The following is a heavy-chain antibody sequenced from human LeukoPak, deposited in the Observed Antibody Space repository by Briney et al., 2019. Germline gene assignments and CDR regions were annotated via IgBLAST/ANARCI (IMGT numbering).Heavy chain of an antibody. CDR2: IFSGEST. CDR3: ARVPTHYYDSSGYQDY. D-gene: IGHD3-22*01. J-gene: IGHJ4*02. V-gene: IGHV3-66*01. Sequence: GGSLRLSCAASGFTVSPNYMSWVRQAPGTGLEWVSFIFSGESTYYADSVKGRFTISRDNSKNTLYLQMNSLRAEDTAVYYCARVPTHYYDSSGYQDYWGQGTLVTVSS. CDR1: GFTVSPNY.